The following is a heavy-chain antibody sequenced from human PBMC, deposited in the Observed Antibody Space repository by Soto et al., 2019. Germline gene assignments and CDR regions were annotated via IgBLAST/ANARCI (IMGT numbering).Heavy chain of an antibody. CDR1: GFTFSSYG. CDR2: ISYDGSNK. J-gene: IGHJ4*02. CDR3: AKVHSSSWYSIDY. D-gene: IGHD6-13*01. V-gene: IGHV3-30*18. Sequence: QVQLVESGGGVVQPGMSLRLSCAASGFTFSSYGMHWVRQAPGKGLEWVAVISYDGSNKYYADSVKGRFTISRDNSKNTLYLQMNSLRAEDTAVYYCAKVHSSSWYSIDYWGQGTLVTVSS.